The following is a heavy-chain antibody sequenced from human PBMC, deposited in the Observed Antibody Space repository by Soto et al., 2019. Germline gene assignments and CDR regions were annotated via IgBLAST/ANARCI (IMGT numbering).Heavy chain of an antibody. J-gene: IGHJ5*02. CDR2: IYHSGST. V-gene: IGHV4-4*02. CDR3: GGGGVGGSYGLSWFDP. Sequence: QVQLQESGPGLVKPSGTLSLTCAVSGGSISSSNWWSWVRQPPGKGLEWIGEIYHSGSTNYNPSLKSRVTISVDKPKTLSPRRVGWGPAGDAGVYWGGGGGVGGSYGLSWFDPWGQGTLVTVSS. CDR1: GGSISSSNW. D-gene: IGHD1-26*01.